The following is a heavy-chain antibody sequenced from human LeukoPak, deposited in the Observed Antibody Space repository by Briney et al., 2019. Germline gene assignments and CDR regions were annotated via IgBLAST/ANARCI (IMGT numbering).Heavy chain of an antibody. V-gene: IGHV1-3*01. J-gene: IGHJ4*02. D-gene: IGHD6-6*01. CDR1: GYTFTSYA. CDR3: ARVGHEQLARFDY. Sequence: ASVKVSCKASGYTFTSYAMHWVRQAPGQRLEWMGWINAGNGNTKYSQKFQGRVTITSDTSASTAYMELSSLRSDDTAVYYCARVGHEQLARFDYWGQGTLVTVSS. CDR2: INAGNGNT.